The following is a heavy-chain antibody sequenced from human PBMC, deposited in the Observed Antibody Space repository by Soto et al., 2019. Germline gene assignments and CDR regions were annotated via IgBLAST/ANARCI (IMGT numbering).Heavy chain of an antibody. J-gene: IGHJ6*02. CDR2: ISGSGGST. V-gene: IGHV3-23*01. CDR1: GFTFSSYA. CDR3: AKCQLVPAAIPYYGMDV. D-gene: IGHD2-2*01. Sequence: GGSLRLSCAASGFTFSSYAMSWVRQAPGKGLEWVSGISGSGGSTYYADSVKGRFTISRDNSKNTLYLQMNSLRAEDTAVYYCAKCQLVPAAIPYYGMDVWGQVTTVTVSS.